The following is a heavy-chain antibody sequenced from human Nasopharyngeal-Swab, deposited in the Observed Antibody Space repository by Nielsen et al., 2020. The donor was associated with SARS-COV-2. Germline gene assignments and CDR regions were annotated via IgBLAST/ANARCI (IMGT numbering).Heavy chain of an antibody. J-gene: IGHJ4*02. CDR1: GFTFSSYA. Sequence: GGSLRLFCAASGFTFSSYAMGWVRQAPGKGLEWVSAISDSGDKTFYAESVTRRFTISRDNSKNTLYLQMNSLRAEDTAIYYCARPSHNNGWYFEYWGQGALVTVSS. V-gene: IGHV3-23*01. CDR2: ISDSGDKT. CDR3: ARPSHNNGWYFEY. D-gene: IGHD6-19*01.